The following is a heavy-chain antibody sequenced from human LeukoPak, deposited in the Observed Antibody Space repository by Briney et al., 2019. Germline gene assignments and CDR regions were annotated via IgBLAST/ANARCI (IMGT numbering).Heavy chain of an antibody. CDR1: GGSISSYY. V-gene: IGHV4-4*07. CDR3: ARLGYSSSWYVGDWFDP. J-gene: IGHJ5*02. Sequence: PSETLSLTCSVSGGSISSYYWSWIRQPAGKGLEWIGRIYTSGSTNYNPSLKSRVTMSVDTSKNQFSLKLSSVTPADTAVYYCARLGYSSSWYVGDWFDPWGQGTLVTVSS. D-gene: IGHD6-13*01. CDR2: IYTSGST.